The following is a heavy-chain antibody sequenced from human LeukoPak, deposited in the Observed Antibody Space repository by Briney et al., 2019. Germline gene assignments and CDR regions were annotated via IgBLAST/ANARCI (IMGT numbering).Heavy chain of an antibody. D-gene: IGHD3-10*02. J-gene: IGHJ6*04. CDR2: ISSSSSTI. Sequence: PGGSLRLSCAASGFTFNSYRMNWVRQAPGKGLEWVSYISSSSSTIYYADSVKGRLTISRDNAKNSLYLQMNSLRAEDTAVYYCAELGITMIGGVWGKGTTVTISS. V-gene: IGHV3-48*01. CDR3: AELGITMIGGV. CDR1: GFTFNSYR.